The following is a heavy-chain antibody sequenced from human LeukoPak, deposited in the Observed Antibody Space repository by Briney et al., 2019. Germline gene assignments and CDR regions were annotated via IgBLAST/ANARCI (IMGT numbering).Heavy chain of an antibody. J-gene: IGHJ4*02. D-gene: IGHD4-17*01. CDR1: GGTFSSYA. CDR3: ARGTTVTPYYFDY. CDR2: IIPIFGTA. V-gene: IGHV1-69*13. Sequence: SVKVSCKASGGTFSSYAISWVRQAPGQGLEWMGGIIPIFGTANYAQKFHGRVTITADESTSTAYMELSSLRSEDTAVYYCARGTTVTPYYFDYWGQGTLVTVSS.